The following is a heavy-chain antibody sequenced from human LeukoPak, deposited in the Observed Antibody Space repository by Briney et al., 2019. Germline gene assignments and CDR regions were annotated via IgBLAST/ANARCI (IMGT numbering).Heavy chain of an antibody. CDR1: GFTFSSYT. J-gene: IGHJ3*02. CDR3: ARDYDFWSGYPGAAFDI. V-gene: IGHV3-48*01. CDR2: IGTSSTTI. D-gene: IGHD3-3*01. Sequence: PGGSLRLSCAASGFTFSSYTMNWVRQPPGKGLEWVSNIGTSSTTIYYADSVKGRFTISRDNAKNSLYLQMNSLRADDTAVYYCARDYDFWSGYPGAAFDIWGQGTMVTVSS.